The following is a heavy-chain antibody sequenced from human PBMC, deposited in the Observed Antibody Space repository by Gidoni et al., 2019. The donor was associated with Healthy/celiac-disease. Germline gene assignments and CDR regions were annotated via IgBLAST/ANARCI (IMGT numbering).Heavy chain of an antibody. J-gene: IGHJ6*02. V-gene: IGHV1-46*03. CDR3: ARDRQYDFWSGYYGMDV. Sequence: LEWMGIINPSGGSTSYAQKFQGRVTMTRDTSTSTVYMELSSLRSEDTAVYYCARDRQYDFWSGYYGMDVWGQGTTVTVSS. CDR2: INPSGGST. D-gene: IGHD3-3*01.